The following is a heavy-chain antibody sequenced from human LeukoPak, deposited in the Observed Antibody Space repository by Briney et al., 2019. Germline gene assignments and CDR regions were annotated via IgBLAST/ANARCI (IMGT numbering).Heavy chain of an antibody. Sequence: GGSLRLSCAASGFTFSGYGMSWVRQAPGKGLEWVSAISDSGGSTYYADSVKGRFTISRDNSKNTLYLQMNSLRAEDTALYYCARAHIVVVVAATPFDYWGQGTLVTVSS. CDR3: ARAHIVVVVAATPFDY. J-gene: IGHJ4*02. V-gene: IGHV3-23*01. CDR2: ISDSGGST. CDR1: GFTFSGYG. D-gene: IGHD2-15*01.